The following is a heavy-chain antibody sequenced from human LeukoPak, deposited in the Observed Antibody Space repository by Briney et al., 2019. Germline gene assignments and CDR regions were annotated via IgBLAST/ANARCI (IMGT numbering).Heavy chain of an antibody. CDR1: GFTFSRYW. CDR3: ARGLVGASIAVYFDY. Sequence: PGGSLRLSCAASGFTFSRYWMHWVRQAPGKGLVWVSRINSDGSRTTYADSVKGRFTISRDNAKNTLYLQMNSLRAEDTAVYYCARGLVGASIAVYFDYWGQGTLVTVSS. V-gene: IGHV3-74*01. D-gene: IGHD1-26*01. J-gene: IGHJ4*02. CDR2: INSDGSRT.